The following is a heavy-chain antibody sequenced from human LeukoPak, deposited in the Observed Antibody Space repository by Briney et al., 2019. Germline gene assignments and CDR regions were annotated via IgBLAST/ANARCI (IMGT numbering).Heavy chain of an antibody. CDR3: AKDWDYYGSGSYSDY. V-gene: IGHV3-23*01. D-gene: IGHD3-10*01. J-gene: IGHJ4*02. Sequence: GGSLRLSCAASGFTFSSYAMRWVRQAPGKGLEWVSSISGSGGSTYYADSVKGRFTISRDNSKNTLYLQMNSLRAEDTAVYYCAKDWDYYGSGSYSDYRGQGTLVTVSS. CDR1: GFTFSSYA. CDR2: ISGSGGST.